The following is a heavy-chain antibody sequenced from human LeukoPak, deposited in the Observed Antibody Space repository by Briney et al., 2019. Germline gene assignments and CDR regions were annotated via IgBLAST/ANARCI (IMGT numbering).Heavy chain of an antibody. CDR3: ARDCSGGSCYGAFDI. J-gene: IGHJ3*02. V-gene: IGHV4-34*09. Sequence: SETLSLTYAVYGGSFSGYYWSWIRQPPGKGLEWIGYIYDSGSTYYNPSLKSRITISVDTSENRFSLKLSSVTATDTAVYYCARDCSGGSCYGAFDIWGQGTMVTVSS. D-gene: IGHD2-15*01. CDR2: IYDSGST. CDR1: GGSFSGYY.